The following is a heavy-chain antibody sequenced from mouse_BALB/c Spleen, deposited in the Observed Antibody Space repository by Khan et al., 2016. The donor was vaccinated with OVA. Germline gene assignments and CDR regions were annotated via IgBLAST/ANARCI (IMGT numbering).Heavy chain of an antibody. CDR2: IYPSDSYT. J-gene: IGHJ3*01. CDR1: GYTFTNYW. Sequence: QVQLQQSGTELVRPGASVKLSCKASGYTFTNYWINWVKQRPGQGLEWIGNIYPSDSYTNYHQKFNDKATLTVDKSSSTAYMQLSSPTSEGSAVYYCTGEGVGGSSFAYWGQGTLVTVSA. V-gene: IGHV1-69*02. D-gene: IGHD1-1*02. CDR3: TGEGVGGSSFAY.